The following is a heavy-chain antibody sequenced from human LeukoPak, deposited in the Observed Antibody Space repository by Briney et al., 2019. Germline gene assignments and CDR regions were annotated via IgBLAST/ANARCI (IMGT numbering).Heavy chain of an antibody. Sequence: ASVKVSCKASGYTFTSYGISWVRQAPGQGLEWMGWISAYNGNTNYAQKLQGRVTMTTDTSTSTAYMELRRLRSDDTAVYYCARDPRYDSSGYYYYYMDVWGKGTTVTVSS. CDR2: ISAYNGNT. V-gene: IGHV1-18*01. CDR3: ARDPRYDSSGYYYYYMDV. CDR1: GYTFTSYG. J-gene: IGHJ6*03. D-gene: IGHD3-22*01.